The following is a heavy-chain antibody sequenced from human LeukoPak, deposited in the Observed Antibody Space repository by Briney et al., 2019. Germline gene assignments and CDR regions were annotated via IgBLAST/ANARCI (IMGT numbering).Heavy chain of an antibody. CDR3: AKGTKHKPLRTFSYYCYMDV. D-gene: IGHD3-16*01. Sequence: GGSLRLSCAASELTVSSYAMHWVRQAPGKGLEWVAVISYDGSNKYYADSVRGRFTISRDNSRNTLYLQMNSLRAEDTAVYYCAKGTKHKPLRTFSYYCYMDVWGKGTTVTISS. J-gene: IGHJ6*03. CDR1: ELTVSSYA. V-gene: IGHV3-30*04. CDR2: ISYDGSNK.